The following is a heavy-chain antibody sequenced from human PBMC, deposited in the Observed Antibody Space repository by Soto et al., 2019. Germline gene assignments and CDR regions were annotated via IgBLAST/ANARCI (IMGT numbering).Heavy chain of an antibody. CDR3: AKDLDYPYYFDY. D-gene: IGHD5-12*01. V-gene: IGHV3-30*18. Sequence: QVQLVESGGGVVQPGRSLRLSCAASGFTFSSYGMHWVRQAPGKGLEWVAVTSYDGSNKYYADSVKGRFTISRDNSKNTLYLQMNSLRAEDTAVYYCAKDLDYPYYFDYWGQGTLVTVSS. CDR2: TSYDGSNK. CDR1: GFTFSSYG. J-gene: IGHJ4*02.